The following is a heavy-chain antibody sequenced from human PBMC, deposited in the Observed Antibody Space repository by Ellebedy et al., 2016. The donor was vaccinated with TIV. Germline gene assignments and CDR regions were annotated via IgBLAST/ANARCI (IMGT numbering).Heavy chain of an antibody. CDR1: GGSFSVYY. CDR3: ARVGIAAAGQKNYYYHYGMDV. Sequence: MPSETLSLTCAVYGGSFSVYYWSWIRQPPGKGLEWIGEINHSGNTNYNPSLKSRVTISVDTSKNQFSLKLSPVTAADTAVYYCARVGIAAAGQKNYYYHYGMDVWGQGTTVTVSS. D-gene: IGHD6-13*01. CDR2: INHSGNT. J-gene: IGHJ6*02. V-gene: IGHV4-34*01.